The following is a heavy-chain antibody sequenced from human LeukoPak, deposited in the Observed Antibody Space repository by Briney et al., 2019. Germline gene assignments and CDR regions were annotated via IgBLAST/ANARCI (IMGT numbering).Heavy chain of an antibody. CDR3: AKATSGTYGYFEC. D-gene: IGHD1-26*01. V-gene: IGHV3-23*01. CDR2: ISSSGGST. J-gene: IGHJ4*02. Sequence: GGSLRLSCAASGFTFSSYGMSWVRQAPGKGLEWVSAISSSGGSTFYADSVKGRFTVSRDNSKNTLHLQLNSLRAEDTAIYYCAKATSGTYGYFECWGQGTLLTVSS. CDR1: GFTFSSYG.